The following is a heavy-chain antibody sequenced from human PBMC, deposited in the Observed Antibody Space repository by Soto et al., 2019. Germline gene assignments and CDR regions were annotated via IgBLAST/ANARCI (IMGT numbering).Heavy chain of an antibody. J-gene: IGHJ5*02. CDR2: IVPNGGNT. V-gene: IGHV3-23*01. CDR3: ASADSSGRNWFDP. CDR1: GFTFSSYA. D-gene: IGHD6-19*01. Sequence: GSLRLSCAASGFTFSSYAMSWVRQAPGKGLEWVSSIVPNGGNTYYADSVKGRFTISRDNSKNTLYLQMNSLRAEDTAIYYCASADSSGRNWFDPWGRGTLVTVSS.